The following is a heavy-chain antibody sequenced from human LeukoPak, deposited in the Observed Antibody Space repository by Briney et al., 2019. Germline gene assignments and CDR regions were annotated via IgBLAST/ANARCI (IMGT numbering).Heavy chain of an antibody. V-gene: IGHV1-2*02. D-gene: IGHD6-19*01. Sequence: ASVKVSCKASGYTSTGYYMHWVRQAPGQGLEWMGWINPNSGGTNYAQKFQGRVTMTRDTSISTAYMELSRLRSDDTAVFYCARGFQTPSSGWSHYYYYYYMDVWGKGTTVTVSS. CDR2: INPNSGGT. CDR1: GYTSTGYY. CDR3: ARGFQTPSSGWSHYYYYYYMDV. J-gene: IGHJ6*03.